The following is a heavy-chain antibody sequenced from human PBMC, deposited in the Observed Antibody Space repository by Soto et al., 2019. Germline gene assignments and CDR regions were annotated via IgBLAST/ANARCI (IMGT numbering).Heavy chain of an antibody. CDR1: GFTFDDYA. Sequence: GGSLRLSCAASGFTFDDYAMHWVRQAPGKGLEWVSGISWNSGSIGYADSVKGRFTISRDNAKNSLYLQMNSLRAEDTALYYCAKTGEIQAKPKAYYYYYYIHVWGKGTTVIVSS. J-gene: IGHJ6*03. CDR3: AKTGEIQAKPKAYYYYYYIHV. V-gene: IGHV3-9*01. D-gene: IGHD3-10*01. CDR2: ISWNSGSI.